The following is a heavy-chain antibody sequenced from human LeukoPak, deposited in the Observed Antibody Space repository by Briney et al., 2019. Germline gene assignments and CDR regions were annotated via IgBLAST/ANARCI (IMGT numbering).Heavy chain of an antibody. Sequence: SETLSLTCAVSGGSISSYYWSWIRQPAGKGLEWIGRIYTSGSTNYNPSLKSRVTMSVDTSKNQFSLKLSSVTAADTAVYYCARERYYYDSSGFDYWGQGTLVTVSS. V-gene: IGHV4-4*07. CDR1: GGSISSYY. CDR3: ARERYYYDSSGFDY. D-gene: IGHD3-22*01. J-gene: IGHJ4*02. CDR2: IYTSGST.